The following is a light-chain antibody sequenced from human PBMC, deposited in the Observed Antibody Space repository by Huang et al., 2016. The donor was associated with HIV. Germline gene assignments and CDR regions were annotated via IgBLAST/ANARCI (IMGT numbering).Light chain of an antibody. V-gene: IGKV3-15*01. CDR1: QSVSSN. CDR2: GAS. J-gene: IGKJ1*01. CDR3: QQYNKWPVT. Sequence: EIVMTQSRATLSVSPGERATLSCRASQSVSSNLAWYQQKPGQAPRLLIYGASTRAPGSPARFSGSGSGTEFTLTISSLQSEDFVVYYCQQYNKWPVTFGQGTKVEIK.